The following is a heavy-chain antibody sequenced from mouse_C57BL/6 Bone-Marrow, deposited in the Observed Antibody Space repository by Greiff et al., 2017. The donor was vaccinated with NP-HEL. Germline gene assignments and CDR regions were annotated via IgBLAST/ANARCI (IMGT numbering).Heavy chain of an antibody. D-gene: IGHD2-5*01. CDR2: IYPGSGST. J-gene: IGHJ2*01. Sequence: VQLQQPGAELVKPGASVKMSCKASGYTFTSYWITWVKQRPGQGLEWIGDIYPGSGSTNYNEKFKSKATLTVDTSSSTAYMQLSSLTSEDSAVYYCARTRIVTTCYFDYWGQGTTLTVSS. V-gene: IGHV1-55*01. CDR1: GYTFTSYW. CDR3: ARTRIVTTCYFDY.